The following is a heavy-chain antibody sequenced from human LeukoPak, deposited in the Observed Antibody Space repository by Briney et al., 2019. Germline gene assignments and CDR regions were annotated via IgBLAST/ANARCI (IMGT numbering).Heavy chain of an antibody. D-gene: IGHD1-7*01. V-gene: IGHV1-69*13. CDR2: IIPIFGTA. CDR3: ATDHPNWNYEDF. CDR1: GGTFSSYA. J-gene: IGHJ4*02. Sequence: ASVKVSCKASGGTFSSYAISWVRQAPGQGLEWMGGIIPIFGTANYAQKFQGRVTITADESTSTAYMELSSLRSEDTAVYYCATDHPNWNYEDFWGQGTLVTVSS.